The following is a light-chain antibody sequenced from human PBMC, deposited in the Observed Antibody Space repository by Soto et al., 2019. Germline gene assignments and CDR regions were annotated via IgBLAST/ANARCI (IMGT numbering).Light chain of an antibody. J-gene: IGLJ2*01. CDR1: SSDVGGYNY. Sequence: QSALTQPPSASGSPGQSVTISCTGTSSDVGGYNYVSWYQQHPGKAPKLMIYEVSKRPSGVPDRFPGSKSGNTASLTVSGLQAEDEADYYCSSYAGSKVVFGGGTKVTVL. CDR2: EVS. V-gene: IGLV2-8*01. CDR3: SSYAGSKVV.